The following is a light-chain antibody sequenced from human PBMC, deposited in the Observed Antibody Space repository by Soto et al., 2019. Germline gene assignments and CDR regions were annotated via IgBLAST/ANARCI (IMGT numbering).Light chain of an antibody. CDR1: QGIXIN. CDR3: QQYNDCPPLT. J-gene: IGKJ1*01. V-gene: IGKV3-15*01. CDR2: GAS. Sequence: EIGLTQCASTLSVSPGEGATLSCRASQGIXINFAWYQQKPGQAPRLLMXGASTRAIGIPARFSGSGSGKEFTLTISSLLSAEFAVYYCQQYNDCPPLTFGQGTKVDIK.